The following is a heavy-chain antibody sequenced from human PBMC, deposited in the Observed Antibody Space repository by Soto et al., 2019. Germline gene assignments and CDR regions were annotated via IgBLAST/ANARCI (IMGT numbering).Heavy chain of an antibody. CDR1: GGTFSSYA. Sequence: QVQLVQSGAEVKKPGSSVKVSCKASGGTFSSYAISWVRQAPGQGLEWMGGIIPILGTANYAQKLQGRVTITADESTSIAYMEMSSLTAEDTAVYYCARDHCSGGSYYCEEVSAFYIWVQGTMVTVSS. CDR3: ARDHCSGGSYYCEEVSAFYI. D-gene: IGHD2-15*01. CDR2: IIPILGTA. J-gene: IGHJ3*02. V-gene: IGHV1-69*01.